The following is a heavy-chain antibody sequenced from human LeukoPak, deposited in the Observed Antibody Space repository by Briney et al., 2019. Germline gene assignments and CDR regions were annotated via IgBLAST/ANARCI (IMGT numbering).Heavy chain of an antibody. D-gene: IGHD2-15*01. J-gene: IGHJ3*01. CDR3: ARESEHSVSQVDFDL. Sequence: PGGSLRLSCAASGFTFSSYEMNWVRQAPGKGLEWVANIKKDGSEKYYVDSVKGRFTISRDNAKNSLYLQMNSLRGEDTAVYYCARESEHSVSQVDFDLWGQGTMVTVSS. CDR1: GFTFSSYE. CDR2: IKKDGSEK. V-gene: IGHV3-7*01.